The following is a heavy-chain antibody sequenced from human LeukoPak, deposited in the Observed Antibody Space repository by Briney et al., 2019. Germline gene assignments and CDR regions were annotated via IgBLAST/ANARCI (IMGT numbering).Heavy chain of an antibody. D-gene: IGHD3-10*01. CDR3: ARDRRWFGTFDP. CDR2: ISYDGSNK. Sequence: PGRSLRLSCAASGFTFSSYAMHWVRQAPGKGLEWAAVISYDGSNKYYADSVKGRFTISRDNSKNTLYLQMNSLRAEDTAVYYCARDRRWFGTFDPWGQGTLVTVSS. V-gene: IGHV3-30*04. CDR1: GFTFSSYA. J-gene: IGHJ5*02.